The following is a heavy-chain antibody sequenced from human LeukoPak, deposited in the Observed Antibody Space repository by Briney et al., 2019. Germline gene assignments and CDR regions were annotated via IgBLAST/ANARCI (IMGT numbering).Heavy chain of an antibody. Sequence: GGSLRLSCAASGFTFSSYSMNWVRQAPGKGLGWVGFIRSKAYGGTTEYAASVKGRFTISRDDSKSIAYLQMNSLKTEDTAVYYCTRDRGYYDSSGSDAFDIWGQGTMVTVSS. V-gene: IGHV3-49*04. D-gene: IGHD3-22*01. J-gene: IGHJ3*02. CDR3: TRDRGYYDSSGSDAFDI. CDR1: GFTFSSYS. CDR2: IRSKAYGGTT.